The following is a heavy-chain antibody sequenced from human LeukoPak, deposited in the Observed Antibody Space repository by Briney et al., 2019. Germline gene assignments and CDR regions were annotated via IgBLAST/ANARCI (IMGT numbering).Heavy chain of an antibody. CDR3: ARRIVGPTSGGDY. CDR2: IKQDGSEK. J-gene: IGHJ4*02. CDR1: GFTFSSYW. V-gene: IGHV3-7*01. Sequence: GGSLRLSCAASGFTFSSYWMSWVRQAPGKGLELVANIKQDGSEKYYVDSVQGRFTISRDNAKNSLYLQMNSLRVEDTAVYYCARRIVGPTSGGDYWGQGTPVTVSS. D-gene: IGHD1-26*01.